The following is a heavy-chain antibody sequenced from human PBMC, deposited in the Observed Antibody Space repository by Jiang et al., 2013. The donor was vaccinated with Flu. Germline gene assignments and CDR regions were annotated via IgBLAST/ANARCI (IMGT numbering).Heavy chain of an antibody. CDR1: GGSVSIGLYY. Sequence: GSGLVKPSETLSLTCTVSGGSVSIGLYYWSWIRQPPGKGLEWIGDIYYTGTTNYNPSLKSRVTMSLDTSKNQFSLRLSSVTAADTAFYYCARDSVVVPRAMEYWGQGTLVTVSS. D-gene: IGHD2-2*01. CDR2: IYYTGTT. V-gene: IGHV4-61*01. J-gene: IGHJ4*02. CDR3: ARDSVVVPRAMEY.